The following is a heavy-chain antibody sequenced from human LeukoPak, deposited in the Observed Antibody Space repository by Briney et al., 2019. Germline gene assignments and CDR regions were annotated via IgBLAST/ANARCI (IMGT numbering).Heavy chain of an antibody. Sequence: GGSLRLSCAASGFDFANYWMSWVRQAPGKGLEWVANIKQDGSEKYYVDSVKGRFTISRDNAKNSLYLQMNSLRAEDTAVYYCARGVAGPPDAFDIWGQGTMVTVSS. D-gene: IGHD6-19*01. CDR1: GFDFANYW. CDR3: ARGVAGPPDAFDI. J-gene: IGHJ3*02. CDR2: IKQDGSEK. V-gene: IGHV3-7*01.